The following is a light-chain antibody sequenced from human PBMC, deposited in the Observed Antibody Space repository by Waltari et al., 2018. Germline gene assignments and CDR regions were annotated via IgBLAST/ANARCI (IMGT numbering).Light chain of an antibody. CDR2: WAS. Sequence: DIVMTQSPDSLAVSLGERATINCKSSQSPFYSSNNKNFLAWYQQKPGQPPKLLIYWASIRDSGVPDRFSGSGSGTDFTLTITSLQAEDVAVYYCQQYYSIPPWTFGQGTKVEVK. CDR3: QQYYSIPPWT. J-gene: IGKJ1*01. CDR1: QSPFYSSNNKNF. V-gene: IGKV4-1*01.